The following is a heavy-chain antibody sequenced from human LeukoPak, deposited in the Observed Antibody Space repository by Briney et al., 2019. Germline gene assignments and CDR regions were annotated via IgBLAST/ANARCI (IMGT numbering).Heavy chain of an antibody. CDR3: VRGIFQLLSHFDY. CDR2: ISYDGSNK. Sequence: PGGSLRLSCAASGFTFSSYAMHWVRQAPGKGLEWVAVISYDGSNKYYADSVKGRFTISRDNSKNTLYLQMNSLRAEDTAVYYCVRGIFQLLSHFDYWGQGTLVTVSS. D-gene: IGHD2-2*01. CDR1: GFTFSSYA. J-gene: IGHJ4*02. V-gene: IGHV3-30-3*01.